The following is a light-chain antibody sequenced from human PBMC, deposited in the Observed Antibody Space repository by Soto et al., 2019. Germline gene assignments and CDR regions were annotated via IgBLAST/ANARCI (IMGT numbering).Light chain of an antibody. CDR1: QSVSRS. CDR2: AAS. V-gene: IGKV3-11*01. J-gene: IGKJ4*01. CDR3: QQCDNWPPLT. Sequence: EIVLTQSAATLSLSPGERATLSCRASQSVSRSLAWYQQKPGQAPRLLIFAASNRAAGVPARFSGSGSGTDFTLTISTLEPEDFAVYYCQQCDNWPPLTFGGGTKVEIK.